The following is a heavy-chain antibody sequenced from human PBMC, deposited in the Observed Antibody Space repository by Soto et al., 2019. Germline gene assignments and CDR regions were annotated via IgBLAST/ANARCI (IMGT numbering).Heavy chain of an antibody. CDR1: GGSISSYY. J-gene: IGHJ5*02. CDR3: ARGGYSYGAGGSWFDP. D-gene: IGHD5-18*01. V-gene: IGHV4-59*01. Sequence: ESLSLPCTVSGGSISSYYWSWIRQPPGKGLEWIGYIYYSGSTNYNPSLKSRVTISVDTSKNQFSLKLSSVTAADTAVYYCARGGYSYGAGGSWFDPWGQGTLVTVSS. CDR2: IYYSGST.